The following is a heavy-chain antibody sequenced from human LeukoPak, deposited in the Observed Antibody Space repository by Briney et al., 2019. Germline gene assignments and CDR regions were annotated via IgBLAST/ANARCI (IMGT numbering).Heavy chain of an antibody. CDR1: GYSISSGYY. D-gene: IGHD3-10*01. V-gene: IGHV4-38-2*02. J-gene: IGHJ6*03. CDR2: IYHSGST. Sequence: SETLSLTCTVSGYSISSGYYWGWIRQPPGKGLEWIGSIYHSGSTYYNPSLKSRVTISVDTSKNQFSLKLSSVTAADTAVYYCARDREVYGSGSFGLVYYYYYMDVWGKGTTVTISS. CDR3: ARDREVYGSGSFGLVYYYYYMDV.